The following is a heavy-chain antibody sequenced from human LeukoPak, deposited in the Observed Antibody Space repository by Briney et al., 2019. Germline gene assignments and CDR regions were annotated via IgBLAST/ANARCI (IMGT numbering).Heavy chain of an antibody. CDR2: IYTSGST. CDR1: GSSISSYY. D-gene: IGHD5-18*01. CDR3: ARHAPGYSNINWFDP. V-gene: IGHV4-4*09. J-gene: IGHJ5*02. Sequence: SETLSLTCTVSGSSISSYYWSWIRQPPGKGLEWIGYIYTSGSTNYNPSLKSRVTISVDTSKNQFSLKLSSVTAADTAVYYCARHAPGYSNINWFDPWGQGTLVTVSS.